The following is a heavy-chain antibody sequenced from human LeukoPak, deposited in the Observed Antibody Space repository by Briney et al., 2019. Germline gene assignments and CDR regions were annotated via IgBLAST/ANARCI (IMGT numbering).Heavy chain of an antibody. CDR2: IYTSGST. CDR3: ARDSSYCGGDCLGVFYYYGMDV. J-gene: IGHJ6*02. D-gene: IGHD2-21*02. Sequence: SETLSLTCTVSGGSISSYYWSWIRQPAGKGLEWIGRIYTSGSTNYNPSLKSRVTISVDTSKNQFSLKLSSVTAADTAVYYCARDSSYCGGDCLGVFYYYGMDVWGQGTTVTVSS. V-gene: IGHV4-4*07. CDR1: GGSISSYY.